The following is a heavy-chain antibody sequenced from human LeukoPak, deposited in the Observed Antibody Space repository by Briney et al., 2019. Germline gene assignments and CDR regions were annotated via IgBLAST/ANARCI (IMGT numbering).Heavy chain of an antibody. CDR2: IKSKTDGGTA. D-gene: IGHD4-17*01. CDR1: GFTFINAW. Sequence: PGGSLRLSCAVSGFTFINAWISWVRQAPGKGLEWVGRIKSKTDGGTADYTAPVKGRFTVSRDDSKNTLYLQMNSLKTEDTAVYYCTTVSTVTYGYWGQGTLVTVSS. J-gene: IGHJ4*02. CDR3: TTVSTVTYGY. V-gene: IGHV3-15*01.